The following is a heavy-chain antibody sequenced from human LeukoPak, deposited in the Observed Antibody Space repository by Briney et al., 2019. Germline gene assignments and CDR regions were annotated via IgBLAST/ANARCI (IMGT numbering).Heavy chain of an antibody. V-gene: IGHV4-59*01. D-gene: IGHD2-15*01. CDR1: GGSISSYY. Sequence: SETLSLTCTVSGGSISSYYWSWIRQPPGKGLEWIGYIYYSGSTNYNPSLKSRVTISVDTSKNQFSLKLSSVTAADTAVYYCAREISLGGYYYGMDVWGQGTTVTVSS. J-gene: IGHJ6*02. CDR2: IYYSGST. CDR3: AREISLGGYYYGMDV.